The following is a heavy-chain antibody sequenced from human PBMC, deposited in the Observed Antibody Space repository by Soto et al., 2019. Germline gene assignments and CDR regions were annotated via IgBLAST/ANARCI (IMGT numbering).Heavy chain of an antibody. D-gene: IGHD4-17*01. CDR3: ARDHGNPPYYYYYGMDV. Sequence: QVQLQESGPGLVKPSQTLSLTCTVSGGSISSGGYYWSWIRQHPGKGLEWIGYIYYRGSTYYNPSLKSRVTISVDTSKNQFSLKLSSVTAADTAVYYCARDHGNPPYYYYYGMDVWGQGTTVTVSS. CDR2: IYYRGST. V-gene: IGHV4-31*03. J-gene: IGHJ6*02. CDR1: GGSISSGGYY.